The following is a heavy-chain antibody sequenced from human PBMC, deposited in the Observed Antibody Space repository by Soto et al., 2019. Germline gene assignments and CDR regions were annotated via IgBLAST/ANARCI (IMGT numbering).Heavy chain of an antibody. CDR2: INPSGGST. CDR3: ARESGSYGMDV. J-gene: IGHJ6*02. D-gene: IGHD2-15*01. Sequence: ASVKVSGKASGYTFTSYYMHCVRQSPGQGLEWMGIINPSGGSTSYAQKFQGRVTMTRDTSTSTVYMELSSMRSEDTAVYYCARESGSYGMDVWGQGTTVTSP. V-gene: IGHV1-46*01. CDR1: GYTFTSYY.